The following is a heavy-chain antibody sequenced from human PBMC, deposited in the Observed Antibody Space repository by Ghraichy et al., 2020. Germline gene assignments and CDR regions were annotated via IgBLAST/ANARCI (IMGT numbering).Heavy chain of an antibody. CDR1: GFTFSSYS. Sequence: GESLNISCAASGFTFSSYSMNWVRQAPGKGLEWVSSISSSSSYIYYADSVKGRFTISRDNAKNSLYLQMNSLRAEDTAVYYCARDRHSIAVDYWGQGTLVTASS. J-gene: IGHJ4*02. CDR2: ISSSSSYI. D-gene: IGHD6-6*01. CDR3: ARDRHSIAVDY. V-gene: IGHV3-21*01.